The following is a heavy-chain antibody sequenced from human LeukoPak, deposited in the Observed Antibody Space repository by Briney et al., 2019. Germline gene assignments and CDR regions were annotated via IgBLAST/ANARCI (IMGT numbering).Heavy chain of an antibody. V-gene: IGHV3-23*01. Sequence: GGTLRLSCAASGFTFSRNGMTWVRQAPGKGLEWVSAISGSGGNTYYADSVKGRFTISRDNSKNTLYLQMNSLRAEDTAVYYCAKDRRAGSYDYWGQGTLVTVSS. CDR1: GFTFSRNG. CDR2: ISGSGGNT. CDR3: AKDRRAGSYDY. J-gene: IGHJ4*02. D-gene: IGHD3-10*01.